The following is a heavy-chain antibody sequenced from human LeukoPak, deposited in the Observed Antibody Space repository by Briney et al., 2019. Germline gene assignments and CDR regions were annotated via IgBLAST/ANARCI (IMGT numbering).Heavy chain of an antibody. CDR2: INQDGSQK. D-gene: IGHD3-22*01. CDR3: ARLTVVAGVAEQFDP. V-gene: IGHV3-7*01. J-gene: IGHJ5*02. Sequence: GGSLRLSCAASGFTFSSYWMSWARQAPGKGLEWVANINQDGSQKYYVDSVRGRFTISRDNAKNSLYLQMNSLRAEDTAVYYCARLTVVAGVAEQFDPWGQGTLVTVSS. CDR1: GFTFSSYW.